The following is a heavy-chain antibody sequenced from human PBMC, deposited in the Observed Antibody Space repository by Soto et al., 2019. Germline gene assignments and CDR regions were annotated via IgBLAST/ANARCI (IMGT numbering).Heavy chain of an antibody. D-gene: IGHD3-22*01. CDR1: GYTFTNYG. CDR3: ARERYDSLGPPVY. J-gene: IGHJ4*02. CDR2: ISAYNGNT. V-gene: IGHV1-18*04. Sequence: QVQLVQSGAEVKKPGASVKVSCKASGYTFTNYGFNWVRQAPGQRPEWMGWISAYNGNTNYAQMLRGRVTMTIDTSTSTAYMELRSLRSDDTAVYYCARERYDSLGPPVYWGQGTLVTVSS.